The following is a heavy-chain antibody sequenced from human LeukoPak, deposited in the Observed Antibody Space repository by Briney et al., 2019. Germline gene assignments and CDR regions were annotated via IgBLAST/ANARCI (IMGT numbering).Heavy chain of an antibody. V-gene: IGHV3-30*02. CDR1: GFTFSRNG. J-gene: IGHJ4*02. CDR3: AKDGWTCSGGNCYFAY. Sequence: GGSLRLPCAASGFTFSRNGMHWVRQAPGRGLEWVAFIRYDGSNEYYADSVKGRFSISRDNSQSTLYLQMNSLRAEDTAVYYYAKDGWTCSGGNCYFAYWGQGTLVTVSS. CDR2: IRYDGSNE. D-gene: IGHD2-15*01.